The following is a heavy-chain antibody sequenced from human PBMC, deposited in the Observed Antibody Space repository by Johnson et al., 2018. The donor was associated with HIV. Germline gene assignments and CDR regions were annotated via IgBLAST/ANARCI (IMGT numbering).Heavy chain of an antibody. J-gene: IGHJ3*02. V-gene: IGHV3-30*18. CDR3: AKEGRGGAFDI. CDR2: VSDHGRTT. D-gene: IGHD2-15*01. CDR1: GFTFSSYG. Sequence: QVQLVESGGGVAQPGRSLRLSCAASGFTFSSYGMHWVRQAPGKGLEWVAVVSDHGRTTYFADSVKGRFTISRDNSKNTLYLQMNSLRAEDTAVYYCAKEGRGGAFDIWGQGTMATVSS.